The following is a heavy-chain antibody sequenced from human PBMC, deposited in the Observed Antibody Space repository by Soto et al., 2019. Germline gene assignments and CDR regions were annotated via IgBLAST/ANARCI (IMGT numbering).Heavy chain of an antibody. Sequence: GGSLRLSCAASGFTFSSYAMHWVRQAPGKGLEWVAVISYDGSNKYYADSVKGRFTISRDNSKNTLYLQMNSLRAEDTAVYYCARDLTAGYSSGWPHGADYWGQGTLVTVSS. CDR2: ISYDGSNK. V-gene: IGHV3-30-3*01. J-gene: IGHJ4*02. CDR3: ARDLTAGYSSGWPHGADY. D-gene: IGHD6-19*01. CDR1: GFTFSSYA.